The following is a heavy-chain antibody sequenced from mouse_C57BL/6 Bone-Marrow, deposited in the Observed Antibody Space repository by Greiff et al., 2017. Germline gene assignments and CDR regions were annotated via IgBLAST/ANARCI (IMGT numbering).Heavy chain of an antibody. Sequence: QVQLQQPGAELVKPGASVQLSCKASGYTFTSYWMHWVKQRPGRGLEWIGRIAPNSGGTKYNEKFKSKATLTVDKPSSTAYMQLSSLTSEDSAVYYCARSDYGYWYFDVWGTGTTVTVSS. CDR1: GYTFTSYW. D-gene: IGHD1-1*02. J-gene: IGHJ1*03. CDR3: ARSDYGYWYFDV. V-gene: IGHV1-72*01. CDR2: IAPNSGGT.